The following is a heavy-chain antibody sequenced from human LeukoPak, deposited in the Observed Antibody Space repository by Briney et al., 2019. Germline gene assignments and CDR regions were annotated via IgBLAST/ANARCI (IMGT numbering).Heavy chain of an antibody. CDR1: GYTFTSYD. Sequence: ASVKVSCKASGYTFTSYDINWVRQATGQGLEWMGWMNPNSGNTGYAQKFQGRVTITRNTSISTAYMELSSLRSEDTAVYYCATLSVAVAGTRYFQHWGQGTLVTVSS. CDR3: ATLSVAVAGTRYFQH. CDR2: MNPNSGNT. D-gene: IGHD6-19*01. J-gene: IGHJ1*01. V-gene: IGHV1-8*03.